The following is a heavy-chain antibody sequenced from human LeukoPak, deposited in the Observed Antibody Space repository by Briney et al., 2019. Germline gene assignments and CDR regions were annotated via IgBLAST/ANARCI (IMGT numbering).Heavy chain of an antibody. CDR2: ISDDGNTI. D-gene: IGHD5-18*01. Sequence: GGSLRLSCVASGFNFSDYYMSWIRQSPGKGLEWVSYISDDGNTIYYTESVKGRFTISRDNAKNSLDLQMSSLRAEDTAIYYCARDRTGLVIGSSDYWGQGTLVTVSS. CDR1: GFNFSDYY. J-gene: IGHJ4*02. V-gene: IGHV3-11*01. CDR3: ARDRTGLVIGSSDY.